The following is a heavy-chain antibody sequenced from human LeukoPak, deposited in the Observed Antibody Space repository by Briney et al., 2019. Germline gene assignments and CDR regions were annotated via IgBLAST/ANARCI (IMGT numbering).Heavy chain of an antibody. CDR1: GFTFSSYG. CDR2: ISYDGSNK. CDR3: AKEGYHGSGRTSFDI. D-gene: IGHD3-10*01. Sequence: GRSLRLSCAASGFTFSSYGMHWVRQAPGKGLEWVAVISYDGSNKYYADSVKGRFTISRDNSKNTLYLQMNSLRAEDTAVYYCAKEGYHGSGRTSFDIWGQGTMVTVSS. V-gene: IGHV3-30*18. J-gene: IGHJ3*02.